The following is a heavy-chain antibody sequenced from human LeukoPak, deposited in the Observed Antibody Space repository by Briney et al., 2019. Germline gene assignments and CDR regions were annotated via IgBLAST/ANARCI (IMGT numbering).Heavy chain of an antibody. J-gene: IGHJ4*02. D-gene: IGHD6-13*01. V-gene: IGHV3-48*01. Sequence: GGSLRLSCAASGFTFSSYSMNWVRQAPGKGLEWVSYISSSSTIYYADSVKGRFTISRDNAKNSLYLQMNSLRAEDTAVYYCAKDDGQQLVSYYFDYWGQGTLVTVSS. CDR3: AKDDGQQLVSYYFDY. CDR1: GFTFSSYS. CDR2: ISSSSTI.